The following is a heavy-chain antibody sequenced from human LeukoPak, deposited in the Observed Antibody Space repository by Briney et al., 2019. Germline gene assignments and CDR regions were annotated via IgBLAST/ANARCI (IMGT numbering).Heavy chain of an antibody. CDR2: INGNDGST. J-gene: IGHJ4*02. V-gene: IGHV1-2*02. D-gene: IGHD1-14*01. CDR3: ARDEGSTYNQLDY. Sequence: GASVKVSCKASGYTFDNFYIHWVRQAPGPGPEWMGWINGNDGSTNYAQKFQGRVTMTRVTAISTVYMDLSGLRPDDTAIYYCARDEGSTYNQLDYWGQGTLVTVSS. CDR1: GYTFDNFY.